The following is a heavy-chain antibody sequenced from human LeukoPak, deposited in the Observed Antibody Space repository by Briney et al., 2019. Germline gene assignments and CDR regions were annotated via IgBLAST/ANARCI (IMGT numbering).Heavy chain of an antibody. V-gene: IGHV4-59*08. J-gene: IGHJ4*02. CDR1: GGSISSYY. D-gene: IGHD3-10*01. Sequence: SETLSLTCTVSGGSISSYYWSWIRQPPGKGLEWIGYIYRSESTSTNPSLKSRVTISVDTSENQFSLKLSSVTAADTAVYYCARHSHYYVSGSFYRDYFDYWGQGTLVTVSS. CDR2: IYRSEST. CDR3: ARHSHYYVSGSFYRDYFDY.